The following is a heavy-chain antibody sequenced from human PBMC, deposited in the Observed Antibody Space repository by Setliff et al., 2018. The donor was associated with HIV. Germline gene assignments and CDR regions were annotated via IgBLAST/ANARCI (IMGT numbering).Heavy chain of an antibody. CDR2: MNPNSGIT. V-gene: IGHV1-8*02. J-gene: IGHJ5*02. D-gene: IGHD3-16*02. CDR1: GYTFTNYD. Sequence: GASVKVSCKASGYTFTNYDINWVRQATGQGLEWMGWMNPNSGITGYAQKFQGRVTMTRNTSISTAYMELSSLRSEDTAVYYCARCSYVWGSYRMQPWGQGTLVTVSS. CDR3: ARCSYVWGSYRMQP.